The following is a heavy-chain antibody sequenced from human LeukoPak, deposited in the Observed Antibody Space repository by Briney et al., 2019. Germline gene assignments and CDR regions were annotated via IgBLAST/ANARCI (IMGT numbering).Heavy chain of an antibody. CDR3: ARTITMIVGVDAFDI. CDR1: GGSISSSSYY. CDR2: IYYSGST. V-gene: IGHV4-61*01. J-gene: IGHJ3*02. D-gene: IGHD3-22*01. Sequence: PSETLSLTCTVSGGSISSSSYYSSWIRQPPGKGLEWIGYIYYSGSTNYNPSLKSRVTISVDTSKNQFSMKLSSVTAADTAVYYCARTITMIVGVDAFDICGQGKMVTVSS.